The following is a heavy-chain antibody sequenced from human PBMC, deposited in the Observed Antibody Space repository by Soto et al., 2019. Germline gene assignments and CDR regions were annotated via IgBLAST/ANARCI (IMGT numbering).Heavy chain of an antibody. CDR3: AREGRGAEHPHHGMDV. V-gene: IGHV5-51*01. D-gene: IGHD1-26*01. CDR2: IYPGDSDT. J-gene: IGHJ6*02. Sequence: PGESLKISCKGSGYSFTSYWIDWVRQMPGKGLEWMGIIYPGDSDTRYSPSFQGQVTISADKSISTAYLQWSSLKASDTAMYYCAREGRGAEHPHHGMDVWGQGTTVTVSS. CDR1: GYSFTSYW.